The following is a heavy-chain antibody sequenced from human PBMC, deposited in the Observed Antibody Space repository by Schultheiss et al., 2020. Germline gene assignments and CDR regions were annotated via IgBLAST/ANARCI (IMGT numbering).Heavy chain of an antibody. J-gene: IGHJ3*02. V-gene: IGHV4-34*01. D-gene: IGHD1-26*01. CDR1: GGSISNYY. CDR2: INHSGST. CDR3: ARHVISRELLGGDAFDI. Sequence: SETLSLTCSVSGGSISNYYWTWIRRPPGKGLEWIGEINHSGSTNYNPSLKSRVTISVDTSKNQFSLKLSSVTAADTAVYYCARHVISRELLGGDAFDIWGQGTMVTVSS.